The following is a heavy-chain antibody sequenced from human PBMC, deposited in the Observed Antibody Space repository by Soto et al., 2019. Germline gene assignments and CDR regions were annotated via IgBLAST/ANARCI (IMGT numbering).Heavy chain of an antibody. Sequence: QVQLVQSGAEVKRPGSSVKISCKASGGTFSSLAINWVRQAPGQGLEWMGGSIPFFKGIYYAQKFQGRVTITADDSMSTAYMYLSNLRAEDTAVYYCARDVSINYYDGTYSYYAMDLWGQGTTVTVSS. CDR3: ARDVSINYYDGTYSYYAMDL. CDR2: SIPFFKGI. J-gene: IGHJ6*02. D-gene: IGHD3-16*01. CDR1: GGTFSSLA. V-gene: IGHV1-69*01.